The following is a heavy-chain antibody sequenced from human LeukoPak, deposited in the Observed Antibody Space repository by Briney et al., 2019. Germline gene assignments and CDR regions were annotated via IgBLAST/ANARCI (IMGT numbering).Heavy chain of an antibody. CDR1: GFTFSSYA. CDR2: ISYDGSNK. CDR3: ARGTSVYDLPNYFDY. J-gene: IGHJ4*02. Sequence: GGSLRLSCAASGFTFSSYAMHWVRQAPGKGLEWVAVISYDGSNKYYADSVKGRFTISRDNSKNTLYLQMNSLRAEDTAVYYCARGTSVYDLPNYFDYWGQGTLVTVSS. D-gene: IGHD2-8*01. V-gene: IGHV3-30*04.